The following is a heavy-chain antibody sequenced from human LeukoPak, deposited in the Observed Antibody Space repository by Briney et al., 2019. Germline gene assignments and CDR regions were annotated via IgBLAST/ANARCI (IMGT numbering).Heavy chain of an antibody. CDR1: GYTLTELS. CDR3: ASQNSYYYYYMDV. J-gene: IGHJ6*03. Sequence: ASVKVPCKVSGYTLTELSMHWVRQAPGQGLEWMGWINPNSGGTNYAQKFQGRVTMTRDTSISTAYMELSRLRSDDTAVYYCASQNSYYYYYMDVWGKGTTVTISS. CDR2: INPNSGGT. D-gene: IGHD2/OR15-2a*01. V-gene: IGHV1-2*02.